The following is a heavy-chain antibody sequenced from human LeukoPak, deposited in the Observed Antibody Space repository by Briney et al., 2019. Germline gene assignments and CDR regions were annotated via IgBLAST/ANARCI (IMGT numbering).Heavy chain of an antibody. V-gene: IGHV4-59*01. D-gene: IGHD3-10*01. CDR2: IYYSGST. CDR1: GCSISSYY. J-gene: IGHJ4*02. Sequence: SETLSLTCTVSGCSISSYYWSWIRQPPGKGLEWIGYIYYSGSTNYNPSLNSRVTISVATSKNQFSLKLACVTAADTAVYYCARASGSGSYPLDYWGQGTLVTVSS. CDR3: ARASGSGSYPLDY.